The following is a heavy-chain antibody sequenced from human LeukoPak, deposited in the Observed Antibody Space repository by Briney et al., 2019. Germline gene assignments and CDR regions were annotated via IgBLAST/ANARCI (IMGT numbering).Heavy chain of an antibody. CDR2: ISAYNGNT. CDR3: ARDRLTGDRALAFDI. D-gene: IGHD7-27*01. V-gene: IGHV1-18*01. CDR1: GYTFTSYG. Sequence: ASVKVSCKASGYTFTSYGISWVRQAPGQGLEWMGWISAYNGNTNYAQKLQGRVTMTTDTSTSTAYMELRSLRSDDTAVYYCARDRLTGDRALAFDIWGQGTVVTVSS. J-gene: IGHJ3*02.